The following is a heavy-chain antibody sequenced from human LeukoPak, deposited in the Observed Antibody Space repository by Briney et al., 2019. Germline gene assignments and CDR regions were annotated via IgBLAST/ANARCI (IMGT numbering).Heavy chain of an antibody. CDR2: ITSVGDTK. D-gene: IGHD3-10*01. CDR1: GFTFSSYE. V-gene: IGHV3-48*03. J-gene: IGHJ6*02. CDR3: ARDMVRIYGLDV. Sequence: QPGGSLRLSCTPSGFTFSSYEMNCVRQAPGKWLEWLSYITSVGDTKYYADSVRGRFTISRDNAKDSLYLQMDSLSAEDTAVYYCARDMVRIYGLDVWGQGTTVTVS.